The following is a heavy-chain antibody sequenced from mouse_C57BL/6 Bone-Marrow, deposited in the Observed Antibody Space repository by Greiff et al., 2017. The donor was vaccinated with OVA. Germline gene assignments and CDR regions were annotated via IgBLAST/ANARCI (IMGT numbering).Heavy chain of an antibody. J-gene: IGHJ2*01. CDR3: ARHLTTVVVDY. CDR2: IYPRSGNT. V-gene: IGHV1-81*01. D-gene: IGHD1-1*01. Sequence: VKLQQSGAELARPGASVKLSCKASGYTFTSYGISWVKQRTGQGLEWIGEIYPRSGNTYYNEKFKGKATLTADKSSSTAYMELRSLTSEDSAVYFCARHLTTVVVDYWGQGTTLTVSS. CDR1: GYTFTSYG.